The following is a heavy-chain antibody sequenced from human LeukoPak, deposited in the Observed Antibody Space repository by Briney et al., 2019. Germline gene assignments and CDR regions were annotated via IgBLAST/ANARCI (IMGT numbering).Heavy chain of an antibody. D-gene: IGHD1-7*01. CDR3: ARESPANWNYPAGFDY. CDR2: IRSSNSYI. Sequence: GGALRLSCAASGFTFSTYAMSWVRQAPGKGLGWVSSIRSSNSYIYYADAVKCRFTISRDNAKNSLYLQMNSLRAEDTAVYYCARESPANWNYPAGFDYWGQGTLVTVS. CDR1: GFTFSTYA. J-gene: IGHJ4*02. V-gene: IGHV3-21*01.